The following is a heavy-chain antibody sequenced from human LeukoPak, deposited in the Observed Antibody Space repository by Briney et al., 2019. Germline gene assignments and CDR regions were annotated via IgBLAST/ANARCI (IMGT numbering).Heavy chain of an antibody. J-gene: IGHJ4*02. D-gene: IGHD3-10*01. CDR1: GFTFSSYA. CDR3: AKDLTVYRYYYGSGSPDYFDY. CDR2: ISGSGGST. V-gene: IGHV3-23*01. Sequence: PGGSLRLSCAASGFTFSSYAMSWVRQAPGKGLEWVSAISGSGGSTYYADSVKGRFTISRDNSKNTLYLQMNSLRAEDTAVYYCAKDLTVYRYYYGSGSPDYFDYWGQGTLVTVSS.